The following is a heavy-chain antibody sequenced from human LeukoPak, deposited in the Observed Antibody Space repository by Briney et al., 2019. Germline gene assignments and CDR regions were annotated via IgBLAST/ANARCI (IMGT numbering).Heavy chain of an antibody. J-gene: IGHJ5*02. D-gene: IGHD6-19*01. V-gene: IGHV3-23*01. CDR1: GFTFSSYA. Sequence: PGGSLRVSCAASGFTFSSYAMSWVRQAPGKGLEWVSAISGSGSSTYYADSVKGRFTISRDNSKNTLYLQMNSLRAEDTAVYYCAKGAYSSGPNWFDPWAREPWSPSPQ. CDR2: ISGSGSST. CDR3: AKGAYSSGPNWFDP.